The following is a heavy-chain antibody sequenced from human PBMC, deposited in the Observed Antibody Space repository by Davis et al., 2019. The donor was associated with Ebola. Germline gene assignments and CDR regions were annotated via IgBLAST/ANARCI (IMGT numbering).Heavy chain of an antibody. V-gene: IGHV3-30*03. CDR1: GFTFSSYG. CDR3: ARDEQQLLGWYFDL. Sequence: GESLKISCAASGFTFSSYGMHWVRQAPGKGLEWVAVISYDGSNKYYADSVKGRFTISRDNSKNTLYLQMNSLRAEDTAVYYCARDEQQLLGWYFDLWGRGTLVTVSS. CDR2: ISYDGSNK. J-gene: IGHJ2*01. D-gene: IGHD6-13*01.